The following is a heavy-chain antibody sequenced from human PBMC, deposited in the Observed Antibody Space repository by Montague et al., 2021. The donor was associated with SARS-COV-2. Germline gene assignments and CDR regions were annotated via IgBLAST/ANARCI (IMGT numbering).Heavy chain of an antibody. CDR3: ARDGDYGGTWYSFLQN. CDR2: TFYRSQWHT. J-gene: IGHJ1*01. V-gene: IGHV6-1*01. D-gene: IGHD4-17*01. Sequence: CAISGDSVSSDTAAWHWISQSPSRGLECLGRTFYRSQWHTDSAASVRSRISFSGDISKNQFSLHLNSVTPEDTAIYYCARDGDYGGTWYSFLQNWGQGTLVIVSS. CDR1: GDSVSSDTAA.